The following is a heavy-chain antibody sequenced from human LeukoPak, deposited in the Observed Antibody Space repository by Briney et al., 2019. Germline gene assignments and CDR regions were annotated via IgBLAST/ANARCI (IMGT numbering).Heavy chain of an antibody. Sequence: GGSLRLSCAASGFTFSSYWMSWVRQPPGKGLEWVANIKQDGSEKYYVDSVKGRLTISRDNAKNSLYLQMNSLRAEDTAVYYCARGLPYYDSSGYEDYWGQGTLVTVSS. D-gene: IGHD3-22*01. V-gene: IGHV3-7*04. CDR3: ARGLPYYDSSGYEDY. CDR2: IKQDGSEK. CDR1: GFTFSSYW. J-gene: IGHJ4*02.